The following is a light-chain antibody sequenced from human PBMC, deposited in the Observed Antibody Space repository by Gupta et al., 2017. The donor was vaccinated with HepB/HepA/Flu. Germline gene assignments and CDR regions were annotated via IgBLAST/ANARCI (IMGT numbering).Light chain of an antibody. J-gene: IGLJ2*01. V-gene: IGLV1-44*01. CDR3: AVWDDNINGL. CDR1: DSNIGSNS. CDR2: RTT. Sequence: SMLIQPPSASGTPGQGVTISCSGSDSNIGSNSVNWYQQVPGAAPKLLIYRTTKRPSGVPDRFSGSKSGTSASLTISGLEAEDEADYFCAVWDDNINGLFGGGTKLTVL.